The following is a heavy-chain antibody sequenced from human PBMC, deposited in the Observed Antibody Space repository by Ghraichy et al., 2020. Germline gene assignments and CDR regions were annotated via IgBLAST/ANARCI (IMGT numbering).Heavy chain of an antibody. CDR1: GGSINSYY. D-gene: IGHD3-10*01. V-gene: IGHV4-59*01. Sequence: SETLSLTCTVSGGSINSYYWSWIRQPPGKGLEWIGYIHYSDITNYNPSLKSRVTISVDTSKNQFSLKLSSVTAADTAVYYCARAGTNQYDPDAYGMDVWGQGTTVTVSS. CDR3: ARAGTNQYDPDAYGMDV. CDR2: IHYSDIT. J-gene: IGHJ6*02.